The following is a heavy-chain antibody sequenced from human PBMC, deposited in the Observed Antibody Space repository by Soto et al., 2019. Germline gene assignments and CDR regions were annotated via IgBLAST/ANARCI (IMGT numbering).Heavy chain of an antibody. CDR1: GGSFSGYY. D-gene: IGHD6-13*01. J-gene: IGHJ6*03. Sequence: SETLSLTCAVYGGSFSGYYWSWIRQPPGKGLEWIGEINHSGSTTYNPSLKSRVAISVYTSKNQFSLKLSSVTAADTAVYYCARETAAAGAGGMDVWGKGTTVTVSS. V-gene: IGHV4-34*01. CDR3: ARETAAAGAGGMDV. CDR2: INHSGST.